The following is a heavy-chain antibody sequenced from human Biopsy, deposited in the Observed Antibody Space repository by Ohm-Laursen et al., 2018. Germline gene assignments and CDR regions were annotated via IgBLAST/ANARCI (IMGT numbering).Heavy chain of an antibody. CDR3: ARLGSGDYFPTFFDF. V-gene: IGHV4-31*03. CDR1: GVSINGGRYY. J-gene: IGHJ4*02. CDR2: IFYSANT. D-gene: IGHD5-12*01. Sequence: TLSLTCTVSGVSINGGRYYWNWTRHHPGKGLEWIGNIFYSANTYYNPSLKSRVTISVVTSKNQFSLKLSSVTAADTAVYYCARLGSGDYFPTFFDFWGQGALVTVSS.